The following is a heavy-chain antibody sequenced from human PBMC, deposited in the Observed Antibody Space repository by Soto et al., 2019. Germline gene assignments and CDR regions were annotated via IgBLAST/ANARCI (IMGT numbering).Heavy chain of an antibody. Sequence: GASVKVSCKASGGTFSSYAISWVRQAPGQGLEWMGGIIPIFGTANDAQKFQGRVTITADESTGTAYMELSSLRSEDTAVYYCARGYDSSGYYYGTWYYYGMDVWGQGTTVTVSS. D-gene: IGHD3-22*01. CDR2: IIPIFGTA. CDR3: ARGYDSSGYYYGTWYYYGMDV. V-gene: IGHV1-69*13. CDR1: GGTFSSYA. J-gene: IGHJ6*02.